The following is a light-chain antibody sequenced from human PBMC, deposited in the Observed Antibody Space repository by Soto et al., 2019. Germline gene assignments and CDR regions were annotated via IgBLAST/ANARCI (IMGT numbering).Light chain of an antibody. J-gene: IGKJ1*01. CDR1: QSISNW. Sequence: DIQMTQSPSTLSASVGDRVTITCRASQSISNWLAWYQQKPGKAPNLLIYDASSLESGVPSRFSGSGSGTEFTLTISSLQPDDYASYYCQSNYILPWTFGQGTKVE. CDR2: DAS. V-gene: IGKV1-5*01. CDR3: QSNYILPWT.